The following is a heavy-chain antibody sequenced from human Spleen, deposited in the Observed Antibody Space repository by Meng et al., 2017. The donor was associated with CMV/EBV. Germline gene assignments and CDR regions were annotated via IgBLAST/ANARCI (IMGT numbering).Heavy chain of an antibody. CDR1: GFTFSNYG. CDR3: TKRADEKGGAHPI. CDR2: ISASSGST. V-gene: IGHV3-23*01. Sequence: GESLKISCAASGFTFSNYGMSWVRQAPGKGLEWVSVISASSGSTYYADSVKGRFTISRDDSKNTLYLQMNTLRAEDTAVYYCTKRADEKGGAHPIWGQGKMVTVSS. J-gene: IGHJ3*02. D-gene: IGHD3-16*01.